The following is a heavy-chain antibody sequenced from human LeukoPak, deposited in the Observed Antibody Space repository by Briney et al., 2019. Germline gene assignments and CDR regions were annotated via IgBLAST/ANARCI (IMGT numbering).Heavy chain of an antibody. V-gene: IGHV4-59*01. CDR3: ARTYSSGWYLHFDY. CDR1: GGSIRNYY. Sequence: SETLSLTCTVYGGSIRNYYWSWIRQPPGKGLEWIGYIYYSGSTNYNPSLKSRVTISVDTSKNQFSLKLSSVTAADTAVYYCARTYSSGWYLHFDYWGQGTLVTVSS. CDR2: IYYSGST. D-gene: IGHD6-19*01. J-gene: IGHJ4*02.